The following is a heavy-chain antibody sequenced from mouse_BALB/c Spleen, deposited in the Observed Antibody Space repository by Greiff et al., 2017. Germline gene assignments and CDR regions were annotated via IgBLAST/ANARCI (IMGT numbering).Heavy chain of an antibody. D-gene: IGHD2-14*01. CDR1: GFTFSSYT. V-gene: IGHV5-12-2*01. CDR3: ARNYRYDGRYAMDY. J-gene: IGHJ4*01. CDR2: ISKGGGST. Sequence: EVKLMESGGGLVQPGGSLKLSCAASGFTFSSYTMSWVRQTPEKRLEWVAYISKGGGSTYYPDTVKGRFTISRDNAKNTLYLQMSSLKSEDTAMYYCARNYRYDGRYAMDYWGQGTSVTVSS.